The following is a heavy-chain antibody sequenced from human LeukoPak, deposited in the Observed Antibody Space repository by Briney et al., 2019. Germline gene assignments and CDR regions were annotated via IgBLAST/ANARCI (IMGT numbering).Heavy chain of an antibody. V-gene: IGHV4-4*07. J-gene: IGHJ6*02. CDR3: ARVPVDTAMVINYGMDV. D-gene: IGHD5-18*01. Sequence: SETLSLTCTVSGGSISSYYWSWIRQPAGKGLEWIGRIYTSGSTNYNASLKSRVSMSVDTSKNQFSLKLSSVTAADTAVYYCARVPVDTAMVINYGMDVWGQGTTVTVSS. CDR2: IYTSGST. CDR1: GGSISSYY.